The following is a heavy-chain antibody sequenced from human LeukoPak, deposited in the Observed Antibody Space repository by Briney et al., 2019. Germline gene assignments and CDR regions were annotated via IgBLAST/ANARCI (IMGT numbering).Heavy chain of an antibody. J-gene: IGHJ4*02. CDR3: ARAVQLFGY. D-gene: IGHD5-18*01. Sequence: PGGSLRLSCAASGFTFSSYWMSWVRQAPGKGLEWVSYISSSSSYTNYADSVKGRFTISRDNAKNSLYLQMNSLRAEDTAVYYCARAVQLFGYWGQGTLVTVSS. V-gene: IGHV3-21*05. CDR1: GFTFSSYW. CDR2: ISSSSSYT.